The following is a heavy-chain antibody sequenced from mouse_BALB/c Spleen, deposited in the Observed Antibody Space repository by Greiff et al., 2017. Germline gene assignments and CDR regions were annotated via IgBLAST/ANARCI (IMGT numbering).Heavy chain of an antibody. D-gene: IGHD2-14*01. CDR2: IDPENGNT. Sequence: VQLQQSGAELVRPGALVKLSCKASGFNIKDYYMHWVKQRPEQGLEWIGWIDPENGNTIYDPKFQGKATITADTSSNTAYLQLSSLTSEDTAVYYCARSAYRYDEGTAYWGQGTLVTVSA. CDR1: GFNIKDYY. CDR3: ARSAYRYDEGTAY. V-gene: IGHV14-1*02. J-gene: IGHJ3*01.